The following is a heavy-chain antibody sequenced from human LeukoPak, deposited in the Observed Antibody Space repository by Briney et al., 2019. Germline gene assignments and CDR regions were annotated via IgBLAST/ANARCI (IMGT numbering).Heavy chain of an antibody. J-gene: IGHJ4*02. D-gene: IGHD3-3*01. CDR2: LYYTGST. CDR3: ARGALRTFYYFDY. Sequence: SETLSLTCTVSGGSTSSSRYYCAWIRQPPGKGLEWIGSLYYTGSTYYNPSLKSRVTISVDTSKDQFSLNLSSVTAADTAVYYCARGALRTFYYFDYWGQGTLVTVSS. V-gene: IGHV4-39*01. CDR1: GGSTSSSRYY.